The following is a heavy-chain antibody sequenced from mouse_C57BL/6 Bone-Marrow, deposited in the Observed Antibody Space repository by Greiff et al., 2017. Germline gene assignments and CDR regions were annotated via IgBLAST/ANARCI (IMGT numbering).Heavy chain of an antibody. J-gene: IGHJ2*01. Sequence: QVQLQQSGAELARPGASVKMSCKASGYTFTSYTMHWVKQRPGQGLEWIGYINTSSGYTKYNQKFKDKATLTAAKSSSTAYMQLSSLTSEDTAVYYCARRVELENCFDYWGQGTTLTVSS. D-gene: IGHD4-1*01. CDR2: INTSSGYT. V-gene: IGHV1-4*01. CDR1: GYTFTSYT. CDR3: ARRVELENCFDY.